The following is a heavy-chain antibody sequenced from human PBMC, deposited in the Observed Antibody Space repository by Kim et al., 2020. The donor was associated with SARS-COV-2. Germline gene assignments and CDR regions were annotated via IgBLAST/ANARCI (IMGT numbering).Heavy chain of an antibody. J-gene: IGHJ4*02. CDR1: GFTFSSYG. D-gene: IGHD3-3*01. Sequence: GGSLRLSCAASGFTFSSYGMHWVRQAPGKGLEWVAVIWYDGSNKYYADSVKGRFTISRDNSKNTLYLQMNSLRAEDTAVYYCAREVDDTIFGVAQSAHFDYWGQGTLVTVSS. CDR3: AREVDDTIFGVAQSAHFDY. CDR2: IWYDGSNK. V-gene: IGHV3-33*01.